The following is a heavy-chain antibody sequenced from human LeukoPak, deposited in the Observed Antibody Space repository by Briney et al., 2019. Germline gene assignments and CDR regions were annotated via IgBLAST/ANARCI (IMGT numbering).Heavy chain of an antibody. Sequence: GGSLRLSCAASGFTFDDYGMSWVRQAPGMGLEWVSYITSTSSYTNYADSVKGRFTISRDNAKNSLYLQMNSLRAEDTAVYYCARVVSGSGWFGYFDYWGQGTLVTVSS. CDR2: ITSTSSYT. V-gene: IGHV3-11*06. J-gene: IGHJ4*02. CDR3: ARVVSGSGWFGYFDY. CDR1: GFTFDDYG. D-gene: IGHD6-19*01.